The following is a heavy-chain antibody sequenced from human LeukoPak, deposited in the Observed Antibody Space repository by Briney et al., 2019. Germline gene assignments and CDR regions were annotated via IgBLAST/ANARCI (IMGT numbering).Heavy chain of an antibody. CDR1: GFTFSSYW. CDR2: INHNGNVN. D-gene: IGHD3-3*01. CDR3: ARRMADFWSGYIPSYYYYYGMDV. V-gene: IGHV3-7*03. Sequence: GGSLRLSCEASGFTFSSYWMSWVRQAPGKGLEWVASINHNGNVNYYVDSVKGRFTISRDNAKNSLYLQMNSLRAEDTAVYYCARRMADFWSGYIPSYYYYYGMDVWGQGTTVTVSS. J-gene: IGHJ6*02.